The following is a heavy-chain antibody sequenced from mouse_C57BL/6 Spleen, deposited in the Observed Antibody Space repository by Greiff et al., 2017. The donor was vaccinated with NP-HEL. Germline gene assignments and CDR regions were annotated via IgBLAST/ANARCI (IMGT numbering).Heavy chain of an antibody. CDR2: IDPSDSYT. CDR3: ARSRDVGDAMDY. D-gene: IGHD3-3*01. J-gene: IGHJ4*01. V-gene: IGHV1-69*01. Sequence: QVQLKQPGAELVMPGASVKLSCKASGYTFTSYWMHWVKQRPGQGLEWIGEIDPSDSYTNYNQKFKGKSTLTVDKSSSTAYMQLSSLTSEDSAVYYCARSRDVGDAMDYWGQGTSVTVSS. CDR1: GYTFTSYW.